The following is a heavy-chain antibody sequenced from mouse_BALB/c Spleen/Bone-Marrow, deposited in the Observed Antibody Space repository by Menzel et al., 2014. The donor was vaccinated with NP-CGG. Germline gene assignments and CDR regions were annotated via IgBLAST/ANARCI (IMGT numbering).Heavy chain of an antibody. CDR1: GYTFTSYY. Sequence: QVQLQQSGAELVKPGASVKLSCKASGYTFTSYYMYCVKQRPGQGLEWIGGINPSNGGTNSNEKFKSKATLTVDKSSSTAYMQLSSLTSEDSAVYYCTRRGDYDKRVVFAYWGQGTLVTVSA. V-gene: IGHV1S81*02. D-gene: IGHD2-4*01. J-gene: IGHJ3*01. CDR2: INPSNGGT. CDR3: TRRGDYDKRVVFAY.